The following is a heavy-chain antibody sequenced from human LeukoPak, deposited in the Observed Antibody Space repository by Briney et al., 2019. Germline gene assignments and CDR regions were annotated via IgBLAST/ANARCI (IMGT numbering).Heavy chain of an antibody. D-gene: IGHD3-22*01. CDR3: ATNYDSSAYGVFDP. CDR1: GFTFSNYE. J-gene: IGHJ5*02. Sequence: GGSLSLSCAASGFTFSNYEMHWVRQALGKGLVWVSRINSDGRTTSYADSVKGRFTISRDNAKNTLYLQMNSLRAEDTAVYYCATNYDSSAYGVFDPWGQGTLVTVSS. V-gene: IGHV3-74*01. CDR2: INSDGRTT.